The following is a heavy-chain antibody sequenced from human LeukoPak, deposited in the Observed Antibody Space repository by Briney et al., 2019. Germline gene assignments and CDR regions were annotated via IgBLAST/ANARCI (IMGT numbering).Heavy chain of an antibody. CDR1: GYTFTGYY. CDR3: ARDGSSNSLGENWFDP. V-gene: IGHV1-2*02. J-gene: IGHJ5*02. D-gene: IGHD3-10*01. Sequence: ASVKVSCKASGYTFTGYYMHWVRQAPGQGLEWMGWINPNSGGTNYAQKFQGRVTMTRDTSISTAYMELSRLRSDDTAVYYCARDGSSNSLGENWFDPWGQGTLVTVSS. CDR2: INPNSGGT.